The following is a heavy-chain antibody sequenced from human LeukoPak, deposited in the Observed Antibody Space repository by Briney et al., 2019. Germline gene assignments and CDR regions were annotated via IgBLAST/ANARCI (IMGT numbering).Heavy chain of an antibody. CDR3: ARQGRVSGYDLTGDFDY. D-gene: IGHD5-12*01. V-gene: IGHV5-51*01. Sequence: GESLQISCKGSGYSFTSYWIGWVRQMPGKGLEWMGIIYPGDSGTRYSPSFQGQVTISADKSISTAYLQWSSLKASDTAMYYCARQGRVSGYDLTGDFDYWGQGTLVTVSS. CDR1: GYSFTSYW. CDR2: IYPGDSGT. J-gene: IGHJ4*02.